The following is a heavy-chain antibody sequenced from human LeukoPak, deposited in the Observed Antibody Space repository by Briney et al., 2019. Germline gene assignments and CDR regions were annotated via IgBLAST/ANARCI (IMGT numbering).Heavy chain of an antibody. CDR2: ISDTSRTI. V-gene: IGHV3-48*04. CDR3: ARGYCSGGSCYFDY. CDR1: GFTFSTYS. Sequence: GGSLRLSCAASGFTFSTYSMNWVRQAPGKGLEWFSYISDTSRTIYYADSVKGRFTISRDNAEISLYLQMNSLKAEDTAVYFCARGYCSGGSCYFDYWGQGTLVTVSS. D-gene: IGHD2-15*01. J-gene: IGHJ4*02.